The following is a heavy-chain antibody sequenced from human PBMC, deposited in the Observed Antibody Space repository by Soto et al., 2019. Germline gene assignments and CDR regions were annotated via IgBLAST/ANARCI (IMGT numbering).Heavy chain of an antibody. V-gene: IGHV3-72*01. J-gene: IGHJ4*02. D-gene: IGHD2-15*01. CDR1: GFASSDHY. Sequence: SRRLSCAASGFASSDHYMDWVRQAPGKGLEWLGRTKNKGQSFTIEYAPSVKGRFIISRDDSKNSVFLQINSLRTDDTAVYYCARWVAGAADCWGQGTQVTVSS. CDR3: ARWVAGAADC. CDR2: TKNKGQSFTI.